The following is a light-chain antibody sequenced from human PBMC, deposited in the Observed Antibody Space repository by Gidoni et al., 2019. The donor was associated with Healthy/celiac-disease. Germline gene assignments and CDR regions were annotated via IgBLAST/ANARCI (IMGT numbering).Light chain of an antibody. J-gene: IGLJ2*01. CDR2: KAS. CDR3: QSADSSGTGV. CDR1: ALPKQY. V-gene: IGLV3-25*02. Sequence: SYELTQPPSVSVSPGQTARITCSGDALPKQYAYWYQQKPGQAPVLVIYKASERPSGIPARFSGSSSGTTVTLTISGVQAEDEADYYCQSADSSGTGVFGGGTKLTVL.